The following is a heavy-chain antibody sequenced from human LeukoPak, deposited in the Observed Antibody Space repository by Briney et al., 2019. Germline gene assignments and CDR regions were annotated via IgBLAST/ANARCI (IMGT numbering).Heavy chain of an antibody. J-gene: IGHJ3*02. D-gene: IGHD2-15*01. CDR3: ARHDKYCSGGSCPRAAFDI. CDR2: IYHSGST. Sequence: SETLSLTCAVSGYSISSGYYWGWIRQPPGKGPEWIGSIYHSGSTYYNPSLKSRVNISVDTSKNQFALKLSSVTAADTAVYYCARHDKYCSGGSCPRAAFDIWGQGTMVTVSS. V-gene: IGHV4-38-2*01. CDR1: GYSISSGYY.